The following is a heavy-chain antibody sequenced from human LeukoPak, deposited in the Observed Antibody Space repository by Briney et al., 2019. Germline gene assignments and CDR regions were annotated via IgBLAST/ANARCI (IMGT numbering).Heavy chain of an antibody. J-gene: IGHJ4*02. D-gene: IGHD3-3*01. V-gene: IGHV3-23*01. Sequence: GGSLRLSCAASGFTFSSYAMSWVREAPGKGLEWVSAISGSGGSTYYADSVKGRFTTSRDNAKNTLFLQMNSLRAEDTAVYYCTRDFDFSSAIWGQGTLVTVSS. CDR3: TRDFDFSSAI. CDR2: ISGSGGST. CDR1: GFTFSSYA.